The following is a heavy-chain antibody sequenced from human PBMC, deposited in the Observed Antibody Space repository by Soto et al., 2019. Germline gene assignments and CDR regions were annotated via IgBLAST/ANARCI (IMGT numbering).Heavy chain of an antibody. J-gene: IGHJ3*02. CDR3: TRDSSSWSRIGAFDI. CDR2: ISGSGGST. D-gene: IGHD6-13*01. CDR1: GFTFSSYA. V-gene: IGHV3-23*01. Sequence: GGSLRLSCAASGFTFSSYAMSWVRQAPGKGLEWVSAISGSGGSTYYADSVKGRFTISRDDSKSIAYLQMNSLKTEDTAVYYCTRDSSSWSRIGAFDIWGQGTMVTVSS.